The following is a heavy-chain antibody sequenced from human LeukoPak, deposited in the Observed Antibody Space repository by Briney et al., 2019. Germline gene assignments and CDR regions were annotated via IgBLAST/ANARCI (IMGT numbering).Heavy chain of an antibody. CDR3: ARARRGYSNGGFDY. CDR2: ISAYNGNT. V-gene: IGHV1-18*01. J-gene: IGHJ4*02. D-gene: IGHD5-12*01. CDR1: GYTFTSYG. Sequence: ASVKVSCKASGYTFTSYGISWVRQAPGQGLEWMGWISAYNGNTNYAQKLQGRVTMTTDTSTSTAYMELRSLRSDDTAVYYCARARRGYSNGGFDYWGQGTLVTVSS.